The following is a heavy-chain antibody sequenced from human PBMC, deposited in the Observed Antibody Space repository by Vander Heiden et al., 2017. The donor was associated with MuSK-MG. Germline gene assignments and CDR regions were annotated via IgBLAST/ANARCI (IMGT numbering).Heavy chain of an antibody. CDR2: IRSNAYGGTT. J-gene: IGHJ6*03. Sequence: EVQLLESGGGLVQPGRSLRLSCTAGGFTFGDYGLSWVRQAPGKGLEWVAFIRSNAYGGTTEYAASVKGRFTISRDVSNSSAYLQINRLETEDTAVCCGTRTAGYYYMDVWGQGTTVTVSS. CDR1: GFTFGDYG. CDR3: TRTAGYYYMDV. V-gene: IGHV3-49*04.